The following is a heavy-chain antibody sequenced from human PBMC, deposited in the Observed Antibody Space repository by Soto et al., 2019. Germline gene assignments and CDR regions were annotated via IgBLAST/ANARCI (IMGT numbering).Heavy chain of an antibody. D-gene: IGHD6-19*01. J-gene: IGHJ5*02. CDR1: GGIFSNYA. CDR3: GRDVRVGSDWYVWFGP. Sequence: QVQLVQSGAEVKKPGSSVKVSCKASGGIFSNYAITWVRQAPGQGLEWMGGVTPYFGSVDYAQRFQGRRTISADKCGTTAYMAVRGLRCEGTAVYCCGRDVRVGSDWYVWFGPWGQGPLVLGSS. CDR2: VTPYFGSV. V-gene: IGHV1-69*06.